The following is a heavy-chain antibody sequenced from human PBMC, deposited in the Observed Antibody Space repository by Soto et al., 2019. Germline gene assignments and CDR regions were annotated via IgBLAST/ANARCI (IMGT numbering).Heavy chain of an antibody. CDR2: IGTAGDT. CDR1: GFTFSSYD. J-gene: IGHJ6*02. V-gene: IGHV3-13*01. Sequence: GGSLRLSCAASGFTFSSYDMHWVRQATGKGLEWVSAIGTAGDTYYPGSVKGRFTISRENAKNSLYLQMNSLRAEDTAVYYCARAVNPYRGHRHGMDVWGQGTTVTVSS. D-gene: IGHD3-10*01. CDR3: ARAVNPYRGHRHGMDV.